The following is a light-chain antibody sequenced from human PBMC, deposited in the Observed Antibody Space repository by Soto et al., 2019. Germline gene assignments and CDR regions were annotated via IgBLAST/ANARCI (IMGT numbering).Light chain of an antibody. J-gene: IGKJ4*01. CDR3: QQYGTSPLT. Sequence: IVLTQSPGTLSLSPWERATLACRASQSVSSNYLAWYQQKPGQAPRLLIYGASSRATGIPDRFSGSGSETDFTLTISRLGPEDFAVYFCQQYGTSPLTFGGGTKV. CDR1: QSVSSNY. CDR2: GAS. V-gene: IGKV3-20*01.